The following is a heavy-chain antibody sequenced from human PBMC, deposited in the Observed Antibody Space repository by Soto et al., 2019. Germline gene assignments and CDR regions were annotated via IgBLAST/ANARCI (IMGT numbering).Heavy chain of an antibody. J-gene: IGHJ6*02. CDR1: GFTFSSYD. CDR3: ARGRAITGTSYGMDV. Sequence: LRLSCAASGFTFSSYDMHWVRQATGKGLEWVSAIGTAGDPYYPGSVKGRFTISRENAKNSLYLQMNSLRAGDTAVYYCARGRAITGTSYGMDVWGQGTTVTVSS. D-gene: IGHD1-7*01. V-gene: IGHV3-13*05. CDR2: IGTAGDP.